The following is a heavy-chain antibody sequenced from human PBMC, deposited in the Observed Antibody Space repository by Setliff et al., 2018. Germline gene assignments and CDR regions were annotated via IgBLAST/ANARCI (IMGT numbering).Heavy chain of an antibody. D-gene: IGHD3-16*02. CDR3: ARDPLYRENLSRVFDF. J-gene: IGHJ3*01. V-gene: IGHV1-46*01. CDR2: INIGGGST. Sequence: ASVKVSCKASGYSFTSYYMYWLRQAPGQGPEWIGIINIGGGSTSYAQKFEDRVTMTRDTSTSTVYLEVTSLRSEDTAVYYCARDPLYRENLSRVFDFWGQGTMVTVSS. CDR1: GYSFTSYY.